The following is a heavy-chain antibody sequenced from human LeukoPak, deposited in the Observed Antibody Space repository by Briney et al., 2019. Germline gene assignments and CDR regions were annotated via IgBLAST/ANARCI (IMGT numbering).Heavy chain of an antibody. J-gene: IGHJ4*02. Sequence: GGSLRLSCAASGFTFSSYAMSWVRQAPGKGLEWVSAISGSGGSTYYADSVKGRFTISRDSSKNTLYLQMNSLRAEDTAVYYCAKTRGDSSGYYEYYFDYWGQGTLVTVSS. V-gene: IGHV3-23*01. CDR2: ISGSGGST. D-gene: IGHD3-22*01. CDR3: AKTRGDSSGYYEYYFDY. CDR1: GFTFSSYA.